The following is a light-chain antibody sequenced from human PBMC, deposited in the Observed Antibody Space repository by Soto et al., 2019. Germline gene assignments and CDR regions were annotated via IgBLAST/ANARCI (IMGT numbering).Light chain of an antibody. CDR2: EVS. V-gene: IGLV2-14*01. Sequence: QSVLTQPASVSGSPGQSITISCTGTNSDVGGYNYVSWYQQHPGKAPKLIIYEVSNRPSGVSKRFSGSKSGNTASLTISGLQAEDESDYYCSSYTSSSTLYVFGTGTKVTVL. CDR1: NSDVGGYNY. CDR3: SSYTSSSTLYV. J-gene: IGLJ1*01.